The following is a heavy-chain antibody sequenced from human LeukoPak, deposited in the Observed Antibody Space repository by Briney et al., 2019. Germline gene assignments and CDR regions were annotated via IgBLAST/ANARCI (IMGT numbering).Heavy chain of an antibody. CDR3: AKAAGYDILTGLDY. D-gene: IGHD3-9*01. J-gene: IGHJ4*02. Sequence: GGSLRLSCATPGFTFSSYAMIWVRQAPGKGLEWVSGIGSSGGSTNYADSVKGRFTISRENSKNTLYLQMNSLRTEDTSVYYCAKAAGYDILTGLDYWGQGTLVTVSS. CDR2: IGSSGGST. CDR1: GFTFSSYA. V-gene: IGHV3-23*01.